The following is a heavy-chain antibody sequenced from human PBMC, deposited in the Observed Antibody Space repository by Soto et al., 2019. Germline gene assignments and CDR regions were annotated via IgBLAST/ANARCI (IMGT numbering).Heavy chain of an antibody. D-gene: IGHD6-19*01. CDR2: INPGDSDI. CDR1: GYNFISHW. J-gene: IGHJ4*02. CDR3: TRPQSSGWYDY. V-gene: IGHV5-51*01. Sequence: GESLKISCKGPGYNFISHWIAWVRQTPGKGLEWMGIINPGDSDIRYSPSFQGQVTISADKCINTAYLQWSSLKASDTATYYCTRPQSSGWYDYWGQGTLVTVSS.